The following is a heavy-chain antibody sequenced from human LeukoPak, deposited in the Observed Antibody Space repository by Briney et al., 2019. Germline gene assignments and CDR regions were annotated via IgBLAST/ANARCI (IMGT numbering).Heavy chain of an antibody. D-gene: IGHD2-15*01. J-gene: IGHJ6*02. Sequence: PGGSLRLSCAASGXTFSSYAMHWVRQAPGKGLEYVSAISSNGGSTYYANSVKGRFTISRDNSKNTLYLQIGSLRAEDMAVYYCARDGGAKYYYGMDVWGQGTTVTVSS. CDR1: GXTFSSYA. V-gene: IGHV3-64*01. CDR3: ARDGGAKYYYGMDV. CDR2: ISSNGGST.